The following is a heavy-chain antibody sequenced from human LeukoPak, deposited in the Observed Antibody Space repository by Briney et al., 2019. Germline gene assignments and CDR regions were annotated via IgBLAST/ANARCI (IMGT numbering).Heavy chain of an antibody. Sequence: SGGSLRLSCVVSGFSFSDYYMNWIRQTPGKGLEWLSYISGSSSHTLYADSVKGRFTISRDNAKNSLYLQMSSLRAEDTAVYYCARFELDSGGYATNFDSWGQGTLVTVSP. J-gene: IGHJ4*02. V-gene: IGHV3-11*06. CDR2: ISGSSSHT. CDR1: GFSFSDYY. CDR3: ARFELDSGGYATNFDS. D-gene: IGHD3-22*01.